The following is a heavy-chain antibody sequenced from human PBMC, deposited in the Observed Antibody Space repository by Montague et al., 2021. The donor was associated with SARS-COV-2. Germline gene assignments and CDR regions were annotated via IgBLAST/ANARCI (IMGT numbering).Heavy chain of an antibody. CDR3: ARVISRQNNIVVVGLYYFDF. CDR2: IYYSGST. J-gene: IGHJ4*02. CDR1: GGSITRSSYY. Sequence: SETLSLTCTVSGGSITRSSYYWGWLRQPPGKGLEWIGSIYYSGSTYYNPSLKSRVTISVDTSKNQFSLKLSSVTAADTAVYYCARVISRQNNIVVVGLYYFDFWGQGTLVTVSS. V-gene: IGHV4-39*07. D-gene: IGHD2-15*01.